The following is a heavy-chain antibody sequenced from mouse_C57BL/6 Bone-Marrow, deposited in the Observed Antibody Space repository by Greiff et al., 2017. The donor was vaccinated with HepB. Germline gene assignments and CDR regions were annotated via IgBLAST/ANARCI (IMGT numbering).Heavy chain of an antibody. D-gene: IGHD2-5*01. CDR3: ARYSSYWYFDV. J-gene: IGHJ1*03. CDR2: INPGSGGT. Sequence: QVQLQQSGAELVRPGPSVKVSCKASGYAFTNYLIEWVKQRPGQGLEWIGVINPGSGGTNYNEKFKGKATLTADKSSSTAYMQLSSLTSEDSAVYFCARYSSYWYFDVWGTGTTVTVSS. CDR1: GYAFTNYL. V-gene: IGHV1-54*01.